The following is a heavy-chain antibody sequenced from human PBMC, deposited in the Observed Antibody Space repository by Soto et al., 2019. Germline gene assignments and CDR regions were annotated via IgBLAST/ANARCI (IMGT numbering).Heavy chain of an antibody. CDR1: GGSISSGYYY. Sequence: QVQLQESGPGLVKPSQTLSLTCSVSGGSISSGYYYWSWIRQPPGKGLEWIGNIYYSGNTYYNPSLKSRLIISIDTSKNRFSLKVGSVTAADTAVYYCAISSLYGMDVWGQGTTVTVSS. CDR2: IYYSGNT. V-gene: IGHV4-30-4*01. J-gene: IGHJ6*02. CDR3: AISSLYGMDV.